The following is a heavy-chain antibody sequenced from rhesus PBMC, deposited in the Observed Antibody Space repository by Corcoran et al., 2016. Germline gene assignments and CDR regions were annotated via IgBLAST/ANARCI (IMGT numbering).Heavy chain of an antibody. Sequence: QVQLQESGPGLVKPLETLSVTCAVSGGSISSNYWSWIRQAPGKGLEWVGYIYGSGSSTNSHPSLKTRITLSVDTSKNQFSLKLSSVTAAGTAVYYCARDWDTGIFDYWGQGVLVTVSS. CDR2: IYGSGSST. CDR3: ARDWDTGIFDY. D-gene: IGHD5-42*01. J-gene: IGHJ4*01. CDR1: GGSISSNY. V-gene: IGHV4S11*01.